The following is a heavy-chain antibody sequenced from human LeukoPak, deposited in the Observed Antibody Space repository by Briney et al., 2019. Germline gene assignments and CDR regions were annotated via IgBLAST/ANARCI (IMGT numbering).Heavy chain of an antibody. V-gene: IGHV4-34*01. D-gene: IGHD2-21*02. CDR3: ARDRHIDCGGDCYSGFDP. CDR2: INHSGST. CDR1: GGSFSGYY. Sequence: SETLSLICAVYGGSFSGYYWSWIRQPPGKGLEWIGEINHSGSTNYNPSLKSRVTISVDTSKNQFSLKLSSVTAADTAVYYCARDRHIDCGGDCYSGFDPWGQGTLVTVSS. J-gene: IGHJ5*02.